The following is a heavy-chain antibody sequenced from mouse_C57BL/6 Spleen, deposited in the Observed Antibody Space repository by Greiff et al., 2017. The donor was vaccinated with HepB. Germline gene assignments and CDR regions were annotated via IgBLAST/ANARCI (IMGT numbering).Heavy chain of an antibody. J-gene: IGHJ4*01. CDR2: INPNNGGT. Sequence: DVKLQESGPELVKPGASVKIPCKASGYTFTDYNMDWVKQSHGKSLEWIGDINPNNGGTIYNQKFKGKATLTVDKSSSTAYMKLRSLTSEDTAVYYCARGQLRLRSYAMDYWGQGTSVTVSS. CDR1: GYTFTDYN. D-gene: IGHD3-2*02. CDR3: ARGQLRLRSYAMDY. V-gene: IGHV1-18*01.